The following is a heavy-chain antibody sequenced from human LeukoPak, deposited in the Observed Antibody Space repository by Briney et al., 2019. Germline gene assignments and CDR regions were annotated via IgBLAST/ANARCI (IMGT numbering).Heavy chain of an antibody. CDR3: TTERGSASWYEYYFDY. D-gene: IGHD6-13*01. CDR2: MKSKTDGGAT. Sequence: PGGSLRLSCAASGFTFSNARMSWVRQAPGKGLEWVGRMKSKTDGGATDYAAPVKGRFTISRDDSKNTLYLQMSSLKTEDTAVYYCTTERGSASWYEYYFDYWGQGTLVTVSS. CDR1: GFTFSNAR. V-gene: IGHV3-15*01. J-gene: IGHJ4*02.